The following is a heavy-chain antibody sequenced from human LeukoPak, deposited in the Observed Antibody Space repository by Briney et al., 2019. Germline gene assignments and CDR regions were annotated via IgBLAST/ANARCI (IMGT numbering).Heavy chain of an antibody. D-gene: IGHD3-22*01. CDR3: ARFGYYYDSSGYYYEFDY. CDR1: GGSISSYY. Sequence: SETLSLTCTVSGGSISSYYWSWIRQPPGKGLEWIGYIYYSGSTNYNPSLKSRVTISVDTSKNQFSLKLSSVTAADTAVYYCARFGYYYDSSGYYYEFDYWGQGTLVTVSS. J-gene: IGHJ4*02. CDR2: IYYSGST. V-gene: IGHV4-59*12.